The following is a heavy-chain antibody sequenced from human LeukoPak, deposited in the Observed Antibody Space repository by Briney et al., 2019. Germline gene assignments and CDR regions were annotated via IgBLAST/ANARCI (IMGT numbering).Heavy chain of an antibody. Sequence: PSETLSLTCTVSGGSISSGGYYWSWIRHHPGKGLEWVGYIYYSGSTYYNPSLKSRVTISVDTSKNQFSLKLSSVTAADTAVYYCARGGGQWLFQYYFDYWGQGTLVTVSS. D-gene: IGHD3-22*01. CDR1: GGSISSGGYY. V-gene: IGHV4-31*03. CDR3: ARGGGQWLFQYYFDY. CDR2: IYYSGST. J-gene: IGHJ4*02.